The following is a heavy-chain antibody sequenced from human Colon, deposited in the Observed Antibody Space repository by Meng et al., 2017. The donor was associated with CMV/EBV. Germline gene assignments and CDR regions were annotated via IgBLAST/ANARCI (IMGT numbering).Heavy chain of an antibody. V-gene: IGHV4-61*01. CDR3: VRGLIVPANNKIYYYGLDV. D-gene: IGHD2-2*01. J-gene: IGHJ6*02. CDR2: IFYSGST. Sequence: GSLRLSCTVSGGSVSSGSYYWSWIRQPPGKGLEWVGYIFYSGSTKYNPSLKSRVTISVVTSKNQFSLKLSSVTAADTAMYHCVRGLIVPANNKIYYYGLDVWGQGITVTVSS. CDR1: GGSVSSGSYY.